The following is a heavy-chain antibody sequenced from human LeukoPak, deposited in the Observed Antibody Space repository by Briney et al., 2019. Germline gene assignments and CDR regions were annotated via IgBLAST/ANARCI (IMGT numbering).Heavy chain of an antibody. J-gene: IGHJ6*04. CDR1: GYTFTGYY. CDR3: ARKRSGYDEVVGDYYGMDV. V-gene: IGHV1-2*02. Sequence: ASVKVSCKASGYTFTGYYMHWVRQAPGQGLEWMGWINPNSGGTNYAQKFQGRVTMTRDTSISTAYMELSSLRSEDTAVYYCARKRSGYDEVVGDYYGMDVWGKGTTVTVSS. D-gene: IGHD5-12*01. CDR2: INPNSGGT.